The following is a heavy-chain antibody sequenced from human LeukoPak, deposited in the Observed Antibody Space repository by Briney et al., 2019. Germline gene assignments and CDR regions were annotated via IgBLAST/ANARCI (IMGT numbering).Heavy chain of an antibody. CDR2: IYTSGST. V-gene: IGHV4-4*07. CDR3: ARVALGYCSGGSCPPGMDV. D-gene: IGHD2-15*01. Sequence: PSETLSLTCTVSGGSISSYYWSWIRQPAGKGLEWIGRIYTSGSTNYNPSLKSRVTMSVDTSKNQFSLKLSSVTAAVTAVYYCARVALGYCSGGSCPPGMDVWGQGTTVTVSS. J-gene: IGHJ6*02. CDR1: GGSISSYY.